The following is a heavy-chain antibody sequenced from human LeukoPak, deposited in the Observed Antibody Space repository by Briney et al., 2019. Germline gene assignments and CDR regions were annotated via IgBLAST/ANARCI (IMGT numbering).Heavy chain of an antibody. J-gene: IGHJ5*02. CDR2: INPNSGST. CDR3: ARAGGRSWFDP. V-gene: IGHV1-2*02. Sequence: GSVNVSCKASGYTFTGHYMHWVRQAPGQGLEWMGWINPNSGSTTYAQKFQGRVTMTRDTSVSTAYMELSRLTSDDTAVYYCARAGGRSWFDPWGQGTLVTVSS. CDR1: GYTFTGHY.